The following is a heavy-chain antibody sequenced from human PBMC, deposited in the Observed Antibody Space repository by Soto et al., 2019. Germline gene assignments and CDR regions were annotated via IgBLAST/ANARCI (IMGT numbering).Heavy chain of an antibody. D-gene: IGHD1-26*01. J-gene: IGHJ4*02. CDR1: GGSISSGGYY. CDR3: ARAREWERTGVRFDY. CDR2: IYYSGST. V-gene: IGHV4-31*03. Sequence: QVQLQESGPGLVKPSQTLSLTCTVSGGSISSGGYYWSWIRQHPGKGLEWIGYIYYSGSTYYNPSLKRRVTIXXDXSXXQVSRKLSSVTAADTAVYYCARAREWERTGVRFDYWGQGTLVTVSS.